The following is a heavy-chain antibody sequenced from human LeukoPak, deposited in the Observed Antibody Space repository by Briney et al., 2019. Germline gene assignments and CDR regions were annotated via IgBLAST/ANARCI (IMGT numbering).Heavy chain of an antibody. CDR2: ISFDGSNK. D-gene: IGHD4-17*01. V-gene: IGHV3-30-3*01. Sequence: GGSMRLSCVASGFTFSSYAMHRVRQAPGKGLEWVAVISFDGSNKYYADSVKGRFTISRDNSKNTLYLQMNSLRVEDTAVYYCASASAYGDDFIDYWGQGTLVTVSS. J-gene: IGHJ4*02. CDR1: GFTFSSYA. CDR3: ASASAYGDDFIDY.